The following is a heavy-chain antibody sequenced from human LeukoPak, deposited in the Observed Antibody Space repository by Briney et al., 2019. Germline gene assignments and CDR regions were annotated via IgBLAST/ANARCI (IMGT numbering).Heavy chain of an antibody. V-gene: IGHV3-21*01. CDR1: GFTFSSYS. Sequence: GGSLRLSCAASGFTFSSYSMNWVRQAPGKGLEWVSSISSSSSYIYYADSVKGRFTISRDNAKNSLYLQMNSLRAEDTAVYYCARGPLGSSSPESFDYWGQGTLVTVSS. D-gene: IGHD6-6*01. CDR2: ISSSSSYI. CDR3: ARGPLGSSSPESFDY. J-gene: IGHJ4*02.